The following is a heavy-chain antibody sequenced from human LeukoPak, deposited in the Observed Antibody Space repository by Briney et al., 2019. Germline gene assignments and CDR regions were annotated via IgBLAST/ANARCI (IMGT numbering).Heavy chain of an antibody. Sequence: ASVKVSCKASGYTFTNYYMHWVRQAPGQGLEWMGIINPSGGSTSYAQKFQGRVTMTRDTSTSSVYMELSSLRSEDTAVYYCARDISGDYGSHYFDYWGQGTLVTVSS. D-gene: IGHD4-17*01. CDR3: ARDISGDYGSHYFDY. CDR2: INPSGGST. CDR1: GYTFTNYY. V-gene: IGHV1-46*01. J-gene: IGHJ4*02.